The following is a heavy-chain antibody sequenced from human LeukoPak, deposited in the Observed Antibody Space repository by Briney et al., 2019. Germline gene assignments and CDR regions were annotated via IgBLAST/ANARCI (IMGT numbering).Heavy chain of an antibody. CDR2: IYYSGST. CDR1: GGSISSSSYY. CDR3: ARDSGSYLDY. Sequence: SETLSLTCTVSGGSISSSSYYWGWIRQPPGKGLEWIGSIYYSGSTYYNPSLKSQVTISVDTSKNQFSLKLSSVTAADTAVYYCARDSGSYLDYWGQGTLVTVSS. V-gene: IGHV4-39*07. J-gene: IGHJ4*02. D-gene: IGHD1-26*01.